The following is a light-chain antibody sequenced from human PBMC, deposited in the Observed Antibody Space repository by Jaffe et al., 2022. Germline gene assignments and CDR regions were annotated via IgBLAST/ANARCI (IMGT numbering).Light chain of an antibody. Sequence: DIQMTQSPSTLSASVGDRVIITCRASQRISSWLAWYQQKPGKAPKLLIYKASSLESGVPSRFSGSGSGTEFTLTISSLQPDDFATYYCQQYNSYPLTFGPGTKVDIK. CDR2: KAS. CDR1: QRISSW. V-gene: IGKV1-5*03. CDR3: QQYNSYPLT. J-gene: IGKJ3*01.